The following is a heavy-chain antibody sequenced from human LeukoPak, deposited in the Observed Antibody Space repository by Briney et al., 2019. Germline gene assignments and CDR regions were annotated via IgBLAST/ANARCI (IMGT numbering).Heavy chain of an antibody. CDR3: ARSIVGATDY. J-gene: IGHJ4*02. V-gene: IGHV3-7*01. CDR2: IKQDGSEK. CDR1: GFTFSHHW. Sequence: GGSLRLSCSGSGFTFSHHWMSWVRQAPGKGLEWVANIKQDGSEKYYVDSVKGRFTISRDNAKNSLHLQMNSLRVEDTAVYYCARSIVGATDYWGQGTLVTVSS. D-gene: IGHD1-26*01.